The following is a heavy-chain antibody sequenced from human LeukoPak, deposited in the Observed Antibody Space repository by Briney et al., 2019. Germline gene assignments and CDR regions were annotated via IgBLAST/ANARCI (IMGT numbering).Heavy chain of an antibody. V-gene: IGHV3-23*01. D-gene: IGHD3-10*01. J-gene: IGHJ4*02. Sequence: PGGTLRLSCAASGFTFSIYGMSWVRQGPGKGLEWVSAISGSGGITYYADSVMGRFTISRDNPKNTLYLQMNSLRAEDTAVYYCAKIYHSGSINLDFWGQGTLVTVSS. CDR2: ISGSGGIT. CDR3: AKIYHSGSINLDF. CDR1: GFTFSIYG.